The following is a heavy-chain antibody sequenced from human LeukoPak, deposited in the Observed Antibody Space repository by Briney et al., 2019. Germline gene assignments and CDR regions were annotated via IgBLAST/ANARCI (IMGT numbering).Heavy chain of an antibody. CDR2: FSAFNGNT. V-gene: IGHV1-18*01. J-gene: IGHJ4*02. CDR3: ARSPPSTGYDRFDT. D-gene: IGHD5-12*01. CDR1: GYMFNIYG. Sequence: ASVKVSCKASGYMFNIYGISWVRQAPGQGLEWMGWFSAFNGNTNYARNFQDRVTMTTDTSTSTAYMELTSLSSDDTAVYYCARSPPSTGYDRFDTWGQGTLVTVSS.